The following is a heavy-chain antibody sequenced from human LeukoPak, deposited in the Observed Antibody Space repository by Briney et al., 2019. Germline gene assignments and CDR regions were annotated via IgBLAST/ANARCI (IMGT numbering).Heavy chain of an antibody. CDR1: GGSISSYY. J-gene: IGHJ6*03. CDR2: IYYSGST. CDR3: ARVAEVEMATPRGYHYYYYMDV. D-gene: IGHD5-24*01. V-gene: IGHV4-59*01. Sequence: PSETLSLTCTVSGGSISSYYWSWIRQPPGKGLEWIGYIYYSGSTNYNPSLKSRVTISVDTSKNQFSLKLSSVTAADTAVYYCARVAEVEMATPRGYHYYYYMDVWGKGTTVTISS.